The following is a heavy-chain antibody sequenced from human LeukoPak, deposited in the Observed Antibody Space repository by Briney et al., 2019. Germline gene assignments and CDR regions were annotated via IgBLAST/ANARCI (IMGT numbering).Heavy chain of an antibody. Sequence: SETLSLTCAVYGGSFSGYYWSWIRQPPGKGLEWIGEINHSGSTNYNSSLKSRVTISVDTSKNQFSLKLSSVTAADTAVYYCARGAVVPKRGYSYGYHIDYWGQGTLVTVSS. CDR3: ARGAVVPKRGYSYGYHIDY. D-gene: IGHD5-18*01. J-gene: IGHJ4*02. CDR2: INHSGST. V-gene: IGHV4-34*01. CDR1: GGSFSGYY.